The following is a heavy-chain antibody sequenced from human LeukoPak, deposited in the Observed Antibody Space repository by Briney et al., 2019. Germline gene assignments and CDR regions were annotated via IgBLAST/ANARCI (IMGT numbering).Heavy chain of an antibody. CDR2: IIPLFGTA. D-gene: IGHD4-17*01. CDR3: ARDVHGDYGSGWFDP. J-gene: IGHJ5*02. CDR1: GGTFNNSA. Sequence: ASVKVSCKTSGGTFNNSAISWVRQAPGQGLEWLGGIIPLFGTAGYAQTFQGRVTITKDESTRTVYLELTSLTSDDTAVYYCARDVHGDYGSGWFDPWGQGTLVSVSS. V-gene: IGHV1-69*05.